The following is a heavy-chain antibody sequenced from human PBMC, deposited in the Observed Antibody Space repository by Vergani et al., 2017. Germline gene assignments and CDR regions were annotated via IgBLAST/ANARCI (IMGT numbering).Heavy chain of an antibody. Sequence: EVQVVETGGGLVQPGGSLRLSCAASGFTVSSNYMSWVRQAPGKGLEWVSVIYSGGSTYYADSVKGRFIISRDNSKNTLYLQMNILRVEDTGVYYCTRSECSGTTCYGHYFDLWGHGILVTVSS. CDR3: TRSECSGTTCYGHYFDL. V-gene: IGHV3-66*01. D-gene: IGHD2-15*01. J-gene: IGHJ4*01. CDR2: IYSGGST. CDR1: GFTVSSNY.